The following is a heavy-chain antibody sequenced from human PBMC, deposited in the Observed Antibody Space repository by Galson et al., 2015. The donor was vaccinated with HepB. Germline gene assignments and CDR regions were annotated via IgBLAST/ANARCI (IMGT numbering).Heavy chain of an antibody. V-gene: IGHV3-48*04. J-gene: IGHJ6*02. CDR1: GFTFSRFP. Sequence: SLRLSCAASGFTFSRFPMNWARQAPGKGLEWVSYISSDGSRTHYADSVKGRFTISRDNAKDSLYLQMNSLRAEDTAVYYCAYGMDVWGQGTTATVSS. CDR2: ISSDGSRT. D-gene: IGHD3-10*01. CDR3: AYGMDV.